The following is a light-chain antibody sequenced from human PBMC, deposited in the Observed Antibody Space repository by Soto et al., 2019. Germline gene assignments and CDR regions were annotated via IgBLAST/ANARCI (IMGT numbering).Light chain of an antibody. CDR2: DVS. Sequence: QSALTQPRSVSGSPGQSVTISCTGTSSDVGGYNYVSWYQQHPGKAPKLMIYDVSKRPSGVPDRSSGSKSGNTASLTISGLQAEDEADYYCCSYAGSYKGYVFGTGTKVTVL. V-gene: IGLV2-11*01. J-gene: IGLJ1*01. CDR3: CSYAGSYKGYV. CDR1: SSDVGGYNY.